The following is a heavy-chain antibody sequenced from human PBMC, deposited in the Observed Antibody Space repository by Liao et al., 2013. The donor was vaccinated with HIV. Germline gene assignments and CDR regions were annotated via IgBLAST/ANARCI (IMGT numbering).Heavy chain of an antibody. CDR2: ISYSGGT. D-gene: IGHD1-14*01. CDR1: GGSISSYY. V-gene: IGHV4-59*01. J-gene: IGHJ4*02. CDR3: ARGPGNFDY. Sequence: QVRLQESGPGLVKPSETLSLTCTVSGGSISSYYWSWIRQSPGKGLEWIGYISYSGGTNYNPSLKSRVTISVDTSRNQFSLKLNSVTAADTAMYYCARGPGNFDYWGQGTLVAVSS.